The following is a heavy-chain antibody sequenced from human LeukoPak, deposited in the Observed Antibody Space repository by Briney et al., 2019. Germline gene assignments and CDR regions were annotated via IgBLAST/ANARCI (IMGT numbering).Heavy chain of an antibody. V-gene: IGHV3-48*03. CDR2: ISSSGSTI. D-gene: IGHD6-13*01. Sequence: GGSLRLSCAASGFTVSSYEMNWVRQAPGKGLEWVSYISSSGSTIYYADSVKGRFTISRDNAKNSLYLQMNSLRAEDTAVYYCARVSSSWYALDDYWGQGTLVTVSS. CDR1: GFTVSSYE. J-gene: IGHJ4*02. CDR3: ARVSSSWYALDDY.